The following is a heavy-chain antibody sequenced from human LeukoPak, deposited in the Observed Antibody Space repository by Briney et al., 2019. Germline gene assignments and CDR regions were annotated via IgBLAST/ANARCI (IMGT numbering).Heavy chain of an antibody. CDR2: IYSGGGT. J-gene: IGHJ5*02. CDR1: GFTVSNNY. V-gene: IGHV3-66*01. CDR3: ARGLYGDGWFDP. D-gene: IGHD4-17*01. Sequence: GGSLRLSCAASGFTVSNNYMSWVRQAPGKGLEWVSLIYSGGGTSYADSVKGRFTMSRDNSKNTLYLQMNSLRAEDTAVYYCARGLYGDGWFDPWGQGTLVTVSS.